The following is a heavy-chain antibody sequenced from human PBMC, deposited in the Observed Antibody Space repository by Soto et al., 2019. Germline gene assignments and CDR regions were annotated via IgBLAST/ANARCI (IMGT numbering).Heavy chain of an antibody. D-gene: IGHD1-7*01. CDR2: INYSGRT. CDR1: GGSMSSSSYY. CDR3: ARHFRTGTTFVDYFDY. V-gene: IGHV4-39*01. J-gene: IGHJ4*02. Sequence: QLQLQESGPGLVKPSETLSLTCTVSGGSMSSSSYYWGWIRQSPGKGLEWIGTINYSGRTYYNPSLKSRVTISVDTSKNQFSLKLSSVTAADTAVYYCARHFRTGTTFVDYFDYWGQGTLVTVSS.